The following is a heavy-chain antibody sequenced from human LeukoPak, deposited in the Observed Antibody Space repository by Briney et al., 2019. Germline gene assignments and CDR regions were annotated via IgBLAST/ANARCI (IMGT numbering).Heavy chain of an antibody. CDR2: IYYSGST. D-gene: IGHD1-1*01. V-gene: IGHV4-59*08. Sequence: SETLSLTCTVSGGSISSYYWSWIRQAPGKGLEWIGYIYYSGSTNYNPSLKSRVTISVDTSKNQFSLKLSSVTAADTAVYYCARTTLSAGYFDYWGQGTLVTVSS. CDR3: ARTTLSAGYFDY. CDR1: GGSISSYY. J-gene: IGHJ4*02.